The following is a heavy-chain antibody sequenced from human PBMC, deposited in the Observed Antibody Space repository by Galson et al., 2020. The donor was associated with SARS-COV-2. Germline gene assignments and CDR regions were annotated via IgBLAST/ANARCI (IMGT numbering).Heavy chain of an antibody. CDR3: AREGYSSGRAAVFDF. CDR1: GFTFSNYI. V-gene: IGHV3-30-3*01. J-gene: IGHJ3*01. CDR2: IRSDGSVR. Sequence: GGSLRLSCLDSGFTFSNYIMHWVRQVPGKGLEWVALIRSDGSVRTYADSVEGRFLISRDNSKNTLFLQMNNLGLDDTAIYYCAREGYSSGRAAVFDFWGQGTTVTVS. D-gene: IGHD6-19*01.